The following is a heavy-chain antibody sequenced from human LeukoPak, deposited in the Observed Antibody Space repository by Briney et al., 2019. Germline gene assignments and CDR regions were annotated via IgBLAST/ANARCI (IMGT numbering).Heavy chain of an antibody. D-gene: IGHD3-10*01. J-gene: IGHJ4*02. Sequence: GGTLRLSCAASGFTFSSYAMSWVRQAPGKGLEWVSAISGSGGSTYYADSVKGRFTISRDNSKNTLYLQMNSLRAEDTAVYYCAKSGSGSYYIRFDYWGQGTLVTVSS. CDR1: GFTFSSYA. V-gene: IGHV3-23*01. CDR2: ISGSGGST. CDR3: AKSGSGSYYIRFDY.